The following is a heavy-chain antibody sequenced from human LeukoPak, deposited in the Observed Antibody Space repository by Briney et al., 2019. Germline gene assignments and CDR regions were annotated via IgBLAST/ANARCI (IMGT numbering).Heavy chain of an antibody. D-gene: IGHD4-17*01. V-gene: IGHV3-48*04. CDR1: GFTFSSYS. J-gene: IGHJ6*02. CDR3: AREHNYGDYEGYGMDV. CDR2: ISSSSSTI. Sequence: GGSLRLSCAASGFTFSSYSMNWVRQAPGKGLEWVSYISSSSSTIYYADSVKGRFTISRDNAKNSLYLQMNSLRAEDTAVYYCAREHNYGDYEGYGMDVWGQGTTVTVSS.